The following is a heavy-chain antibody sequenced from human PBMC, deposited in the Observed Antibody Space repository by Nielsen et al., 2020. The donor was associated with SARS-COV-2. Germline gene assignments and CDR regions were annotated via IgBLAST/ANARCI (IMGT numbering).Heavy chain of an antibody. Sequence: SETLSLTCTVSGGSISSGGYYWSWIRQHPGKGLEWIGYIYYSGSTYYNPSLKSRVTISVDKSKNQFSLKLSSVTAADTAVYYCARHSGSSWDYFDYWGQGTLVTVSS. CDR1: GGSISSGGYY. CDR3: ARHSGSSWDYFDY. CDR2: IYYSGST. D-gene: IGHD1-26*01. J-gene: IGHJ4*02. V-gene: IGHV4-31*03.